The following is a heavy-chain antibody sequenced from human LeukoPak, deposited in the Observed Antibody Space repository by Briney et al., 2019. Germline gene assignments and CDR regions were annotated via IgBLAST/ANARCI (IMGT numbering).Heavy chain of an antibody. CDR3: AHISSSWPDY. CDR1: GLTFSSYA. J-gene: IGHJ4*02. D-gene: IGHD6-13*01. Sequence: GGTLRLSCAASGLTFSSYAMSWVRQAPGKGLEWVSAISGSGGSTYYADSVKGRFTISRDNSKNTLYLQMNSLRAEDTAVYYCAHISSSWPDYWGQGTLVTVSS. V-gene: IGHV3-23*01. CDR2: ISGSGGST.